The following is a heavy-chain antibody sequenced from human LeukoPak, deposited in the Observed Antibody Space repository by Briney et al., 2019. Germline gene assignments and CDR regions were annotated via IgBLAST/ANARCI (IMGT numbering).Heavy chain of an antibody. CDR2: IIPILGTA. V-gene: IGHV1-69*06. CDR1: GGTFSSYA. Sequence: SVKVSCKASGGTFSSYAISWVRQAPGQGLEWMGGIIPILGTANYAQKFQGRVTMTEDTSTDTAYMELSSLRSEDTAVYYCAGGPYYYDSSGYYYWGQGTLVTVSS. D-gene: IGHD3-22*01. CDR3: AGGPYYYDSSGYYY. J-gene: IGHJ4*02.